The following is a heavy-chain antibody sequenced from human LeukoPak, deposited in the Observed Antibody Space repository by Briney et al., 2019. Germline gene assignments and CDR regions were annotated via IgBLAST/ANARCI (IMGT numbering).Heavy chain of an antibody. J-gene: IGHJ6*02. CDR2: INHSGST. Sequence: SETLSFTCAVYGGSFSGYYWSWIRQPPGKGLEWIGEINHSGSTNYNPSLKSRVTISVDTSKNQFSLKLSSVTAADTAVYYCAKQYDFWSGYYFNYYYGMDVWGQGTTVTVSS. CDR3: AKQYDFWSGYYFNYYYGMDV. D-gene: IGHD3-3*01. V-gene: IGHV4-34*01. CDR1: GGSFSGYY.